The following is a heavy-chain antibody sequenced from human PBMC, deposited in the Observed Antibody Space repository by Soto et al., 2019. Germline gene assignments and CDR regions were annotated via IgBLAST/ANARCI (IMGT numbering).Heavy chain of an antibody. CDR1: GFIFSSYA. J-gene: IGHJ4*02. CDR3: AKTQGYFDY. V-gene: IGHV3-23*01. Sequence: GGSLRLSCAASGFIFSSYAMTWVRQAPGTGLKWVSVITGSGGVTSYADSVRGRFTISRDNSKNTLYLQMNSLRVDDTAVYYCAKTQGYFDYWGLGTLVTVSS. CDR2: ITGSGGVT.